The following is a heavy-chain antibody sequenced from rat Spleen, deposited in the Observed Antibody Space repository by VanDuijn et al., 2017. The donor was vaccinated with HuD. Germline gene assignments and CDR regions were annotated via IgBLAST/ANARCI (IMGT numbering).Heavy chain of an antibody. J-gene: IGHJ3*01. Sequence: EVQLVESGGGLVQPGRSMKLSCAASGFTFSNYYMAWVRQAPTKGLEWVASINTGGGNTYYRGSVKGRFTISRDNAKSTLYLQMNSLRSEDTATYYCTTENYWCAYWGQGTLVTVSS. CDR2: INTGGGNT. CDR1: GFTFSNYY. CDR3: TTENYWCAY. D-gene: IGHD1-10*01. V-gene: IGHV5-25*01.